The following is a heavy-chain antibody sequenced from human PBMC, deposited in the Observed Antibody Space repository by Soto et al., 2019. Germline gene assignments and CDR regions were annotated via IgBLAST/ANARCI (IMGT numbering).Heavy chain of an antibody. CDR2: IYRTGST. Sequence: PXETLSLTCAVSGVSFTSNNWWTWVRQPPGQGLEWIGEIYRTGSTNYNPSLKSRVTISLDKSENQFSLKVTSLTAADTAVYYCASRDPGTSVDYWGQGTLVTVSS. CDR1: GVSFTSNNW. V-gene: IGHV4-4*02. D-gene: IGHD1-7*01. CDR3: ASRDPGTSVDY. J-gene: IGHJ4*02.